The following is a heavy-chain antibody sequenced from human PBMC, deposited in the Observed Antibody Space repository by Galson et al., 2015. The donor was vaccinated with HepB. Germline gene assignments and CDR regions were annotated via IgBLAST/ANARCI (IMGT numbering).Heavy chain of an antibody. CDR1: GYTLTSYY. J-gene: IGHJ6*02. CDR3: AREPPLGYWETYGMDV. D-gene: IGHD2-15*01. V-gene: IGHV1-46*01. Sequence: SVKVSCKASGYTLTSYYMHCVRQTPGQGLEWMGVINPSGTTTTYAKKFQGRVTMTRDTSTSTVYMELSSLRSDDTAVYFCAREPPLGYWETYGMDVWGQGTTVTVSS. CDR2: INPSGTTT.